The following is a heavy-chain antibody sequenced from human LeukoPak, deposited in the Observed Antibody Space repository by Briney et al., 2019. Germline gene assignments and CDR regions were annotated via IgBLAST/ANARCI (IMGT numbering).Heavy chain of an antibody. D-gene: IGHD3-3*01. CDR1: GGSISSYY. Sequence: SETLSLTCTVSGGSISSYYWSWIRQPAGKGLEWIGRIYTSGSTNYNPSLKSRVTILVDTSKNQFYLKLSSVTAADTAVYYCAKLGNYDLMIDYWGQGTLVTVSS. CDR3: AKLGNYDLMIDY. J-gene: IGHJ4*02. V-gene: IGHV4-4*07. CDR2: IYTSGST.